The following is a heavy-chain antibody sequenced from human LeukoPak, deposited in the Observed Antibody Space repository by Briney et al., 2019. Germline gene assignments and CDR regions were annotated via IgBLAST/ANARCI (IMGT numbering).Heavy chain of an antibody. CDR1: GFVFSSSA. CDR3: ARDYWGSSDL. J-gene: IGHJ5*02. CDR2: IGRRGNDL. V-gene: IGHV3-21*05. D-gene: IGHD7-27*01. Sequence: PGGSLRLSCAASGFVFSSSAMNWVRQSLGKRLEWISDIGRRGNDLHYADPAKGRLTVSRANAKNSPYLQMNSLRAEDTAVYYCARDYWGSSDLWGQGTLVIVSS.